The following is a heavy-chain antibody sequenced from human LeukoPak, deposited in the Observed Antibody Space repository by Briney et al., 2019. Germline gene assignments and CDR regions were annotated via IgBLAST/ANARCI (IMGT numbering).Heavy chain of an antibody. CDR2: INRNGRT. CDR1: GGSFSNYY. V-gene: IGHV4-34*01. Sequence: RSETLSLTCAVYGGSFSNYYWLWVRPPPGKGLQWIGEINRNGRTNYNPSLKSRVAISLDTSNNHFSLKLTSVTAADTAVYYCARDGGPNNYWFDPWGQGTLVTVSS. J-gene: IGHJ5*02. CDR3: ARDGGPNNYWFDP. D-gene: IGHD4-23*01.